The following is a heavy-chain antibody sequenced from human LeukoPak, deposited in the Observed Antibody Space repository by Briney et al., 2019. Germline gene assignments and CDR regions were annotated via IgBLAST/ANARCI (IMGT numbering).Heavy chain of an antibody. CDR2: IRYDGSNK. Sequence: GGSLRLSCAASGFTFSSYGMHWVRQAPGKGLEWVAFIRYDGSNKYYADSVKGRFTISRDNSKNTLYLQMNSLRAEDTAVYYCAKGGGYCSSTSCPFDYWGQGTLVTVSS. J-gene: IGHJ4*02. D-gene: IGHD2-2*01. CDR1: GFTFSSYG. CDR3: AKGGGYCSSTSCPFDY. V-gene: IGHV3-30*02.